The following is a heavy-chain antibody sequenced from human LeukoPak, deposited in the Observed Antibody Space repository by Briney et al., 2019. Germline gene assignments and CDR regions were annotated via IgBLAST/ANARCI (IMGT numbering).Heavy chain of an antibody. Sequence: PGGSLRLSCAASGFTFSSYSMNWVRQAPGKGLEWVSSISSSSSYIYYADSVKGRFTISRDNAKNSLYLQMNSLRAEDTAVYYCARDGVYYYDSSGYPYYWGQGTLVTVSS. V-gene: IGHV3-21*01. CDR3: ARDGVYYYDSSGYPYY. CDR2: ISSSSSYI. J-gene: IGHJ4*02. CDR1: GFTFSSYS. D-gene: IGHD3-22*01.